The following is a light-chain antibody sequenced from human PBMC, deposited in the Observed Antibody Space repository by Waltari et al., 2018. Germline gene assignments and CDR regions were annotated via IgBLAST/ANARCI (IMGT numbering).Light chain of an antibody. CDR2: DAS. J-gene: IGKJ2*01. CDR3: QQRSTWPRVYT. V-gene: IGKV3-11*01. Sequence: EIVLTQSPATLSLSPGERANPSCRASQSVRTYLAWYQQKPGQAPRLLIYDASKRATDIPARFSGSGSGTDFTLTISSLEPEDFAVYYCQQRSTWPRVYTFGQGTKVEIK. CDR1: QSVRTY.